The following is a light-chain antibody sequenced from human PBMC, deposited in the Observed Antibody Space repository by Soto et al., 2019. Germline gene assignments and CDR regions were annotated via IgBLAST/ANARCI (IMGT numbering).Light chain of an antibody. CDR2: AAS. Sequence: DIQMTQSPSSLSASVGDRVTITCRASPSISNYLNWYQQKPGKAPKLLIYAASSLQSGVPSRFIGSGSGTDFTLTISSLQPEDFAPYYWQQSYSTLIPFGQGTRLEIK. V-gene: IGKV1-39*01. CDR1: PSISNY. CDR3: QQSYSTLIP. J-gene: IGKJ5*01.